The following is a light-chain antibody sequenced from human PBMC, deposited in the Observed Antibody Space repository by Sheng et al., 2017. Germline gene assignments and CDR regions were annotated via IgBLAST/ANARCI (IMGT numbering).Light chain of an antibody. V-gene: IGKV3-20*01. CDR1: QSVYNY. Sequence: EFVLTQSPATLSLSPGERATLSCRASQSVYNYLGWYQQKPGQAPRLLIYGTSNRAIGIPDRFSGSGSGTDFTLTINRLEPEDFAVYYCQHYGGSPRRIFGQGTRLEIK. J-gene: IGKJ5*01. CDR3: QHYGGSPRRI. CDR2: GTS.